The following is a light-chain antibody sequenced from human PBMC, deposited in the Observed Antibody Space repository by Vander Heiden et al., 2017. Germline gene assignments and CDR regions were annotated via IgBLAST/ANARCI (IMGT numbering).Light chain of an antibody. V-gene: IGKV3-20*01. CDR1: QSVSSSY. CDR3: QQYGRSPPLYT. J-gene: IGKJ2*01. CDR2: GAS. Sequence: EFVLTQSPGTLSLSPGERATLSCRASQSVSSSYFSWYQQKPGQAPRLLIYGASNRATGIPDRFSGSGSGTDFTLTISRLKPEDFAVYYCQQYGRSPPLYTFGQGTKLEI.